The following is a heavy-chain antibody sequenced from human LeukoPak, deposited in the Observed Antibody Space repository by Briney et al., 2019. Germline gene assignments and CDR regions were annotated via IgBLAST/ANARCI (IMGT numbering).Heavy chain of an antibody. Sequence: GGSLRLSCAASGFTSDDYGMSWVRQAPGKGLEWVSGINWNSGSTGYADSVKGRFTISRDNAKNSLYLQMNSLRAEDTALYYCAREYEIGYCSGGSCYSGYWGQGTLVTVSS. J-gene: IGHJ4*02. CDR1: GFTSDDYG. D-gene: IGHD2-15*01. V-gene: IGHV3-20*04. CDR2: INWNSGST. CDR3: AREYEIGYCSGGSCYSGY.